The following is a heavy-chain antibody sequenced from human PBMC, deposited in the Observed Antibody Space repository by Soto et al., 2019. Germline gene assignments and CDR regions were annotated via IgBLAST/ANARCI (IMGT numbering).Heavy chain of an antibody. D-gene: IGHD4-17*01. V-gene: IGHV3-15*01. Sequence: EVQLVESGGGLVKPGGSLRLSCAASGFTFSNAWMSWVRQAPGKGLEWVGRIKSKTDGGTTDYAAPVKGRFTISRDDSKSTLYLQMNSLKTEDTAVYYCTTDPATTTVTPGSDYWGQGTLVTVSS. CDR3: TTDPATTTVTPGSDY. CDR1: GFTFSNAW. CDR2: IKSKTDGGTT. J-gene: IGHJ4*02.